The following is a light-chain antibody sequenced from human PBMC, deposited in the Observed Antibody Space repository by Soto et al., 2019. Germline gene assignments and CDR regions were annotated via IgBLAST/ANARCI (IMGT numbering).Light chain of an antibody. Sequence: QSALTQPASVSGSPGQSITISCTGTSGDVGSYNLVSWYQQHPGKAPKLMIYEGSKRPSGVSNRFSGSKSGNTASLTISGLQAEDEADYYCCSYAGSRALYVFGTGTKLTVL. CDR3: CSYAGSRALYV. J-gene: IGLJ1*01. V-gene: IGLV2-23*01. CDR2: EGS. CDR1: SGDVGSYNL.